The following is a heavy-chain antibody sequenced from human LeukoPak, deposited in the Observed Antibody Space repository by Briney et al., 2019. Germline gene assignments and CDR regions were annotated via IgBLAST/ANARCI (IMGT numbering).Heavy chain of an antibody. J-gene: IGHJ4*02. CDR3: TTAPAQSDY. Sequence: GGSLRLSCAASGFTFSSYGMHWVRQAPGKGLEWVGRIKSKTDSGTTDYAAPVKGRFTISRDDSKNTLYLQMNSLKFEDTAVYYCTTAPAQSDYWGQGTLVTVSS. D-gene: IGHD2-2*01. CDR1: GFTFSSYG. CDR2: IKSKTDSGTT. V-gene: IGHV3-15*01.